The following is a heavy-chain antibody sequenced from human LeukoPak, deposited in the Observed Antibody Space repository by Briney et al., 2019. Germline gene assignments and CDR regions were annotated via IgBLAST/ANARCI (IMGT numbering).Heavy chain of an antibody. CDR1: GGSISSGGNY. Sequence: PSETLSLTCTVSGGSISSGGNYWSWIRQHPGKGLEWIGYIYYSGSTYYNPSLKSRVTISVDTSKNQFSLKLSSVTAADTAVYYCARGDYYGSGSYYHSANWFDPWGQGTLVTVSS. CDR2: IYYSGST. CDR3: ARGDYYGSGSYYHSANWFDP. J-gene: IGHJ5*02. D-gene: IGHD3-10*01. V-gene: IGHV4-31*03.